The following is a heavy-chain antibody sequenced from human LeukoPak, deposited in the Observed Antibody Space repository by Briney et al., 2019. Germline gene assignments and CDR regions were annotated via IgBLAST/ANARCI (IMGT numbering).Heavy chain of an antibody. J-gene: IGHJ6*03. CDR1: GFTFSSYG. D-gene: IGHD3-3*01. V-gene: IGHV3-30*02. CDR3: AVYDFWSGPDYYYYMDV. CDR2: IRNDGSII. Sequence: GGSLRLSCAASGFTFSSYGMHWIRQAPGKGLEWVAFIRNDGSIIYNADSVKGRFTISRDNSKNTLYLQMNSLRADDTAVYYCAVYDFWSGPDYYYYMDVWGKGTTVTVSS.